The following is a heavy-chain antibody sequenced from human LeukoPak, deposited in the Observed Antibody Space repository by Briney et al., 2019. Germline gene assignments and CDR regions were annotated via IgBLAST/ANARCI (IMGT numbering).Heavy chain of an antibody. CDR2: ISYDGSNK. Sequence: PGGSLRLSRAASGFTFSSYGMHWVRQAPGKGLEWVAVISYDGSNKYYADSVKGRFTISRDNSKNTLYLQMNSLRAEDTAVYYCAKDLRLRLLHDAFDIWGQGTMVTVSS. D-gene: IGHD5-12*01. V-gene: IGHV3-30*18. CDR1: GFTFSSYG. CDR3: AKDLRLRLLHDAFDI. J-gene: IGHJ3*02.